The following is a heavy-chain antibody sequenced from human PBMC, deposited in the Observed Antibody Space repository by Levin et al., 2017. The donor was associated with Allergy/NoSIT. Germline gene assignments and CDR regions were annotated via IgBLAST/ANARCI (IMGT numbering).Heavy chain of an antibody. Sequence: PGGSLRLSCAASGFTFSSYSMNWVRQAPGKGLEWVSYISSSSSTIYYADSVKGRFTISRDNAKNSLYLQMNSLRDEDTAVYYCARGPYSSSWNNWFDPWGQGTLVTVSS. J-gene: IGHJ5*02. D-gene: IGHD6-13*01. CDR2: ISSSSSTI. V-gene: IGHV3-48*02. CDR3: ARGPYSSSWNNWFDP. CDR1: GFTFSSYS.